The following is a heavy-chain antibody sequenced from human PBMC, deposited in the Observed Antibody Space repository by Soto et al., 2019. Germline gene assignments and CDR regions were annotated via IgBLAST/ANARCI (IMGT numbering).Heavy chain of an antibody. J-gene: IGHJ6*02. CDR1: GYSFTSYG. CDR3: ARVRSSSSARLYYYGMDV. Sequence: GASVKVSCRASGYSFTSYGISWVRQAPGQGLEWMGWISAYNGNTNYAQNLQVRVTMTTDTSTSTAYMELRSLSSDDTAVYFCARVRSSSSARLYYYGMDVWGQGTTVTVSS. D-gene: IGHD6-13*01. CDR2: ISAYNGNT. V-gene: IGHV1-18*01.